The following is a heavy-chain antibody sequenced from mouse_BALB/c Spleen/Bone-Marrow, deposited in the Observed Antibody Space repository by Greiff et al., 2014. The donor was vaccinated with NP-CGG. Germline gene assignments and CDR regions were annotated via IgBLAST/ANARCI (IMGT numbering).Heavy chain of an antibody. CDR3: AREGYYGSPFAY. Sequence: QVQLQQSGAELAKPGASVKMTCKASGYTFTSYRMHWVKQRPGQGLEWIGYINPSTGYTEYNQKFKDKATLTADKSSSTAYMQLSSLTSEDSAVYYCAREGYYGSPFAYWGQGTLVTVSA. D-gene: IGHD1-1*01. J-gene: IGHJ3*01. CDR2: INPSTGYT. CDR1: GYTFTSYR. V-gene: IGHV1-4*01.